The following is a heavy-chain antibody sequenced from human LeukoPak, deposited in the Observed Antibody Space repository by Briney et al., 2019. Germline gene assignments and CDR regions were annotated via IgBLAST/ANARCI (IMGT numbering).Heavy chain of an antibody. J-gene: IGHJ4*02. D-gene: IGHD3-16*01. CDR2: VDPEDGET. V-gene: IGHV1-69-2*01. Sequence: ASVKVSCKASGYTFTDYYMHWVRQAPGQGLEWMGLVDPEDGETIYAEKFQGRVTITADTSTDTAYMELSSLRSEDTAVYYCATNGYTVWGQGTLVTVSS. CDR3: ATNGYTV. CDR1: GYTFTDYY.